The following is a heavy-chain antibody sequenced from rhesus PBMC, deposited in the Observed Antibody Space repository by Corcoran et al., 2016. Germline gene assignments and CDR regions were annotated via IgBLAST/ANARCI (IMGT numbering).Heavy chain of an antibody. CDR3: ARGRVVNDRGVDY. J-gene: IGHJ4*01. V-gene: IGHV4S9*01. CDR1: CSSISDSYY. Sequence: QVQLQESGPGLVKPSETLSLTGAVPCSSISDSYYWNWILQPPGKGMEWIWNIYGNMTDAASNPSLRSRVTCSTDTGKAQFVLKLNSVTAGDTAVYYCARGRVVNDRGVDYRGQGVRVTVSS. D-gene: IGHD3-28*01. CDR2: IYGNMTDA.